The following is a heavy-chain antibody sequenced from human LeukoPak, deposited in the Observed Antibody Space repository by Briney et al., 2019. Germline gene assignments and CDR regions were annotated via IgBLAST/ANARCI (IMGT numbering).Heavy chain of an antibody. Sequence: GGSLRLSCAASGFTFSAYAMTWVRQAPGKGLEWVSHISISGGSTYYADSVKGRFTISRDNSKNTLYLQMNSLRAEDTAVYYCAKDTPSRIDSWGRGTLVTVSS. V-gene: IGHV3-23*01. CDR3: AKDTPSRIDS. CDR2: ISISGGST. CDR1: GFTFSAYA. J-gene: IGHJ4*02.